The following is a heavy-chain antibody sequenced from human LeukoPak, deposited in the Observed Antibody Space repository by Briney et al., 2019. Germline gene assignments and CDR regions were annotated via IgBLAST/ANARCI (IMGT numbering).Heavy chain of an antibody. V-gene: IGHV4-34*01. CDR2: INHSGST. J-gene: IGHJ1*01. CDR1: GGSFSGYY. Sequence: SETLSLTCAIYGGSFSGYYWSWIRQPPGKGLEWIGEINHSGSTNYNPSLKSRVTISVDTSKNQFSLKLSSVTAADTAVYYCARGRYFQHWGQGTLVTVSS. CDR3: ARGRYFQH.